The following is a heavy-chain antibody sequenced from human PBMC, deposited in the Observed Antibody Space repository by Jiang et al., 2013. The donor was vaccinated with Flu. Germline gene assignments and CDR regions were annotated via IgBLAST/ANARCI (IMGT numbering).Heavy chain of an antibody. J-gene: IGHJ3*02. CDR2: IYYRGST. Sequence: SLTCTVSGGSISSYYWSWIRQPPGKGLEWIGYIYYRGSTNYNPSLKSRVTISADTSKNQFSLKLASVTAADTAVYYCASSRYDSTGDAFDIWGQGTMVTVSS. CDR3: ASSRYDSTGDAFDI. D-gene: IGHD1-1*01. CDR1: GGSISSYY. V-gene: IGHV4-59*01.